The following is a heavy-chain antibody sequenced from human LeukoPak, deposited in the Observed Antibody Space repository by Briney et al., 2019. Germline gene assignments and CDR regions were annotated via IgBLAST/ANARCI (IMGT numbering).Heavy chain of an antibody. CDR2: ISYDGSSK. CDR1: GFTFSTYA. J-gene: IGHJ4*02. D-gene: IGHD3-22*01. V-gene: IGHV3-30*04. Sequence: HPGGSLRLSCAASGFTFSTYAMHWVRQAPGKGLEWVAVISYDGSSKYYADSVKGRFTISRDNSKNTLYLQMNSLRAEDTAVYYCASPPPGSGYYSFFDYWGQGTLVTVSS. CDR3: ASPPPGSGYYSFFDY.